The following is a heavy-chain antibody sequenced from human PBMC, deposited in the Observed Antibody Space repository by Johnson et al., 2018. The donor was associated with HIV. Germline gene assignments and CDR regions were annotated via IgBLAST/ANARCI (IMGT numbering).Heavy chain of an antibody. CDR3: ARWKWGSAAFDS. J-gene: IGHJ3*02. CDR2: IWYDGSNK. V-gene: IGHV3-33*01. Sequence: QVQLVESGGGLVQPGGSLRLSCAASGFTFNTYGMHWVRQAPGKGLEWVAVIWYDGSNKYYADSVKGRFTISRDNSKNTLYLQMNSLRAEDTAVYYCARWKWGSAAFDSWGQGTMVTVSS. CDR1: GFTFNTYG. D-gene: IGHD7-27*01.